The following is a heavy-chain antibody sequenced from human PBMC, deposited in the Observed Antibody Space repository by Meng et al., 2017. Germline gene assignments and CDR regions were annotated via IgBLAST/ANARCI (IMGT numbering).Heavy chain of an antibody. CDR3: ATRGNPYLNC. CDR2: INTYNGKT. V-gene: IGHV1-18*01. J-gene: IGHJ4*02. Sequence: GVVVEKLAAPVTFAVDAFGYTLSCDGLSWVRQAPGQGLEGLGWINTYNGKTDYAQKFQGRITMTTDTFTSTAYMELRNLRSDDTAVYYCATRGNPYLNCWGQGTLVTVSS. CDR1: GYTLSCDG.